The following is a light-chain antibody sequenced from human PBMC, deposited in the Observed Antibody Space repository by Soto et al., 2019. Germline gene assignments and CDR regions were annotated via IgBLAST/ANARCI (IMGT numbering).Light chain of an antibody. CDR2: DAS. CDR3: QQNDTLPPT. J-gene: IGKJ2*01. Sequence: DIQMTQSPSSLSASVGDRVTITCQASQDISNYLNWYQQKPGKAPKLLIYDASNLETGVPSRFSGSGSGTDFTFTISSMQPEAIATYYCQQNDTLPPTFGQGTKLEIK. V-gene: IGKV1-33*01. CDR1: QDISNY.